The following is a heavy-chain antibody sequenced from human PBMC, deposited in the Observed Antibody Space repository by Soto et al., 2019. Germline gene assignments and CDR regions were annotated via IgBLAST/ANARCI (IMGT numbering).Heavy chain of an antibody. Sequence: QITLKESGTTLVKPTQTLTLTCTFSGFSLSTSGVGVGWILQPPGKALEWLALIYWDDDKRYSPSLKSRLTITKDTSNNPLVLTMPNMDPVDTATYYCEHRRSYCSGGSCYSGVDYWGQGPLVTVSS. V-gene: IGHV2-5*02. CDR2: IYWDDDK. CDR1: GFSLSTSGVG. J-gene: IGHJ4*02. CDR3: EHRRSYCSGGSCYSGVDY. D-gene: IGHD2-15*01.